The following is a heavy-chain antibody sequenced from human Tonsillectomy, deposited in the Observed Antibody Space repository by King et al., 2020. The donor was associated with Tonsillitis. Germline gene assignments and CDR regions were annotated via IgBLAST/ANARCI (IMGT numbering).Heavy chain of an antibody. CDR3: ARDLMSGDWHDPLGYFDY. CDR2: ISYDGSEK. D-gene: IGHD1-1*01. Sequence: QLVQSGGGVVQPGRSLRLSCAASGFTFSNYAMHWVRQAPGKGLEWVAIISYDGSEKYYADSVKGRFTISRDNSKKKMYVQMNSLTTEDTAVYYCARDLMSGDWHDPLGYFDYWGQGTLVTVSS. J-gene: IGHJ4*02. CDR1: GFTFSNYA. V-gene: IGHV3-30*04.